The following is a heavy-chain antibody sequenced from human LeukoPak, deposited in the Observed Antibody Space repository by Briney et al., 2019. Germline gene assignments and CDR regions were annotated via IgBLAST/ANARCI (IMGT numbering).Heavy chain of an antibody. D-gene: IGHD3-22*01. CDR1: GFTFSSYD. V-gene: IGHV3-48*04. CDR2: ISSSSSII. CDR3: ARDTEYYYDSSGYYYYYYMDV. Sequence: GGSLRLSCAASGFTFSSYDMNWVRQAPGKGLEWVSYISSSSSIIYYADSVEGRFTISRDNAKNSLYLQMNSLRAEDTAVYYCARDTEYYYDSSGYYYYYYMDVWGKGTTVTVSS. J-gene: IGHJ6*03.